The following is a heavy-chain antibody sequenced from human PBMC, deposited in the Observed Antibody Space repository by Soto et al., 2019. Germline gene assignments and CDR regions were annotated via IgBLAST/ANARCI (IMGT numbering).Heavy chain of an antibody. J-gene: IGHJ6*03. CDR1: GWSFSGYY. CDR2: IIYSGST. Sequence: SETLSLTCAVYGWSFSGYYWSWIRQPPGKGLEWIGGIIYSGSTNYNPSLKSRVTMSVDTSRDQFSLKLSSVTAADTAVYYCARQVVRGGNYYYFYMDVWAKGTTVTVSS. CDR3: ARQVVRGGNYYYFYMDV. D-gene: IGHD3-10*01. V-gene: IGHV4-34*12.